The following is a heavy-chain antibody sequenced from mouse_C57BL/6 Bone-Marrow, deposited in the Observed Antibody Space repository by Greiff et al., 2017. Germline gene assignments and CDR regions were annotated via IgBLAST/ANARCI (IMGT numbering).Heavy chain of an antibody. V-gene: IGHV2-9-1*01. Sequence: VQLVESGPGLVAPSQSLSITCTVSGFSLTSYAISWVRQPPGKGLEWLGVIWTGVGTNYNSAHKSRLSISKDNSKSPVVLKMNSLQTDDTARYYCARMRELEPWFAYWGQGTLVTVSA. J-gene: IGHJ3*01. CDR1: GFSLTSYA. D-gene: IGHD4-1*01. CDR3: ARMRELEPWFAY. CDR2: IWTGVGT.